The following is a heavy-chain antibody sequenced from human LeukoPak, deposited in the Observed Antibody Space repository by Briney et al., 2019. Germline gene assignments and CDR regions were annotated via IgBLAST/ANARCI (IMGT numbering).Heavy chain of an antibody. D-gene: IGHD6-19*01. V-gene: IGHV1-8*01. Sequence: ASVKVSCKASGYSFTNFDINWVRQATGQGLEWMGWMNPNSGNKGYAQKFQGRVSMTMNTSITTAYMELSNLRSEDTAVYYCARGPQWRGDYYYMDVWGRGTTVTVSS. J-gene: IGHJ6*03. CDR1: GYSFTNFD. CDR3: ARGPQWRGDYYYMDV. CDR2: MNPNSGNK.